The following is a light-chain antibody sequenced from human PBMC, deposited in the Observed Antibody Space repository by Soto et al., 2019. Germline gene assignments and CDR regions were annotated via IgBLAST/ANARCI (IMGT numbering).Light chain of an antibody. CDR3: CSYAGSVTWV. J-gene: IGLJ3*02. V-gene: IGLV2-11*01. Sequence: QSALTQPRSVSESPGQSVTISCSGTSSDLGGYNYVSWYQHHPGKAPKLMIYDVTLRPSGVPDRFSGSKSGNTASLTISGLQAEDEADYYCCSYAGSVTWVFGGGTKLTVL. CDR1: SSDLGGYNY. CDR2: DVT.